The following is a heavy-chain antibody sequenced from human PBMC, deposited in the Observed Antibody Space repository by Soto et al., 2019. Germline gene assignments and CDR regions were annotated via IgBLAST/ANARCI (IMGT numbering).Heavy chain of an antibody. CDR1: GYIFFNYG. J-gene: IGHJ6*02. D-gene: IGHD3-10*01. CDR2: ISTYTGNT. Sequence: QVQLVQSGDEVKKPGASVKVSGKASGYIFFNYGIAWVRQDPGQGLEWMGLISTYTGNTHSATKVQGRLTMTTDTSTSTRYMYMGSLTPDDTAVYYCVMVDNYFTPTPHDVWGQGTTFTVSS. V-gene: IGHV1-18*01. CDR3: VMVDNYFTPTPHDV.